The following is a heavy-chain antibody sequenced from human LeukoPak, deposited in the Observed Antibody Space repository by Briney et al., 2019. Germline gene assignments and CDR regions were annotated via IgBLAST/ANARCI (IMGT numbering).Heavy chain of an antibody. D-gene: IGHD4-17*01. J-gene: IGHJ4*02. CDR2: IYSGGST. CDR1: DFTVSRNY. V-gene: IGHV3-53*01. Sequence: GGSLRLSCAASDFTVSRNYMSWVRQAPGKGLEWVSVIYSGGSTKYADSVKGRFTISRDNSKNTLYLQMNSLRVEDTALYYCASRSGGDYPYFDYWGQGTLVTVSS. CDR3: ASRSGGDYPYFDY.